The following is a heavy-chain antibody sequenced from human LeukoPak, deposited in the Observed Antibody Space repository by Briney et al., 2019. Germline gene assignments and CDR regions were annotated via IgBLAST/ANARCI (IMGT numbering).Heavy chain of an antibody. V-gene: IGHV3-7*03. CDR3: ARDRGGQWVELLLDS. CDR2: IKPDGSVK. CDR1: GFTFSRYW. D-gene: IGHD3-10*01. Sequence: GGSLRLSCAASGFTFSRYWMTWVRQTQGNGLEWVANIKPDGSVKYYVDSVKGRFTISRDNAKNSLYLQMNSLRAEDTALYYCARDRGGQWVELLLDSWGQGTLVTVSS. J-gene: IGHJ4*02.